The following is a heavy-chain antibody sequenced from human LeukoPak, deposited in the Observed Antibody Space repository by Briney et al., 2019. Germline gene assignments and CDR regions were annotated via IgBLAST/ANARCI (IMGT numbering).Heavy chain of an antibody. Sequence: SETLSLTCTVSGGSISSYYWSWIRQPAGKGLEWIGRIYSSGSTNYNPSLKSRVTMSVDTSKNKFSLNLRSVTAADTAVYYCAARGTSADYWGQGTLVTVSS. CDR3: AARGTSADY. CDR1: GGSISSYY. CDR2: IYSSGST. D-gene: IGHD3-16*01. V-gene: IGHV4-4*07. J-gene: IGHJ4*02.